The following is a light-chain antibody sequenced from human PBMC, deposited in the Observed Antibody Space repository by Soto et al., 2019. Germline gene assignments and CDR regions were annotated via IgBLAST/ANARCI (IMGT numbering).Light chain of an antibody. Sequence: QAVVTQETSLTVSPGGTVTLTCGSSTGAVTTDHFPYWFQQKPGQAPRTLIYDTNNKYSWTPARFSGSLLGDKAALTLSGAQPEDEADYYCLLTYSGARVFCGGTKLTVL. CDR1: TGAVTTDHF. CDR3: LLTYSGARV. CDR2: DTN. V-gene: IGLV7-46*01. J-gene: IGLJ3*02.